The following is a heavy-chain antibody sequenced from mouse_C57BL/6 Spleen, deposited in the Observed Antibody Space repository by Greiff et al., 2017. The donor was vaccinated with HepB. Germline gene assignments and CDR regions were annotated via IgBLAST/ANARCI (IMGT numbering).Heavy chain of an antibody. D-gene: IGHD2-2*01. V-gene: IGHV1-53*01. CDR3: ARQGMGLRRWFAY. Sequence: VQLQHPGTELVKPGASVKLSCKASGYTFTSYWMHWVKQRPGQGLEWIGNINPSNGGTNYNEKFKSKATLTVDKSSSTAYMQLSSLTSEDSAVYYCARQGMGLRRWFAYWGQGTLVTVSA. CDR1: GYTFTSYW. CDR2: INPSNGGT. J-gene: IGHJ3*01.